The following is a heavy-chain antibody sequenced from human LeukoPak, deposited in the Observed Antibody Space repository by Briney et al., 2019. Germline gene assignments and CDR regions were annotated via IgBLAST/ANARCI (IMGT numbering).Heavy chain of an antibody. CDR2: IYYSGST. J-gene: IGHJ4*02. D-gene: IGHD3-9*01. CDR3: ARHGSPELRYFDWLIYTGDY. CDR1: GGSISSSSYY. V-gene: IGHV4-39*01. Sequence: SETLSLTCTVSGGSISSSSYYWGWIRQPPGKGLEWIGSIYYSGSTYYNPSLKSRVTISVDTSKNQFSLKLSSVTAADTAVYYCARHGSPELRYFDWLIYTGDYWGQGTLVTVSS.